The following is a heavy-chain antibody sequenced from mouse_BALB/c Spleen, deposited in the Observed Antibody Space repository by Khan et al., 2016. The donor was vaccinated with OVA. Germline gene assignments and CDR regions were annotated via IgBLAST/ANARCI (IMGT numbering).Heavy chain of an antibody. CDR1: GYTFTDYY. J-gene: IGHJ3*01. CDR3: AREWAAWFPY. CDR2: IYPGSDNI. Sequence: QVQLQQSGDELARPGASVKLSCKASGYTFTDYYINWMRQRTGQGLEWIGEIYPGSDNIFYNEKFKGKATLTADKSSSTAYMQLSSLTSEDSAVYFCAREWAAWFPYWGQGTLVTVSA. V-gene: IGHV1-77*01. D-gene: IGHD1-3*01.